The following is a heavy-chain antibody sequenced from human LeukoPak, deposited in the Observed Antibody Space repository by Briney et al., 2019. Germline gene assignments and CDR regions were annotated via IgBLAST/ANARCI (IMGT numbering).Heavy chain of an antibody. J-gene: IGHJ4*02. CDR1: GFTFSNYW. CDR3: ARDLPSVEMAIIGTFDY. Sequence: GGSLRLSCAASGFTFSNYWMHWVRQAPGKGPVWVSRINTNGNITTYADSVKGRFSISRDNAKNALYLQMNSLRAEDTAVYYCARDLPSVEMAIIGTFDYWGQGTLVTVSS. CDR2: INTNGNIT. D-gene: IGHD5-24*01. V-gene: IGHV3-74*01.